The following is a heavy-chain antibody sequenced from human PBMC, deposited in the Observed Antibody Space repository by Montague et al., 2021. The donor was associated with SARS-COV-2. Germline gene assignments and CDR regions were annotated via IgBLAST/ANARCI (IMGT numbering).Heavy chain of an antibody. CDR1: GGSISSSSYY. CDR3: ARHPPWIQLWFPVFDY. V-gene: IGHV4-39*01. Sequence: SETLSLTCTVSGGSISSSSYYWGWIRQPPGKGLEWIGSIYYSGSTYYNPFLKSRVTISVDTSKNQFSLKLSSVTAADTAVYYCARHPPWIQLWFPVFDYWGQGALVTVSS. D-gene: IGHD5-18*01. J-gene: IGHJ4*02. CDR2: IYYSGST.